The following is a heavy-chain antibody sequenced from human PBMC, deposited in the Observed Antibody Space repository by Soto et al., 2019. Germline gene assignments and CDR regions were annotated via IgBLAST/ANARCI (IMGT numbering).Heavy chain of an antibody. V-gene: IGHV3-23*01. Sequence: EVLLLESGGGLVQPGGSLRLSCAASGFTFSNHVMTWVRRAPGKGLEWVSTVAVSGTATYYADSVKGGFTVSRDDSKSTLFLQMNSLRVEDTAIYYCAREGFSSGRAGGFDLWGQGTMVTVSS. J-gene: IGHJ3*01. CDR2: VAVSGTAT. CDR1: GFTFSNHV. D-gene: IGHD6-19*01. CDR3: AREGFSSGRAGGFDL.